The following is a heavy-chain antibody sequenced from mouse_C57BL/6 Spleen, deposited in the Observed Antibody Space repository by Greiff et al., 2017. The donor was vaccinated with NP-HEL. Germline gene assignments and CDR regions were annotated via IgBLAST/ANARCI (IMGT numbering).Heavy chain of an antibody. V-gene: IGHV1-69*01. J-gene: IGHJ2*01. CDR3: ARKDYYFDY. Sequence: VQLQQPGAELVMPGASVKLSCKASGYTFTSYWMHWVKRRPGQGLEWIGEIDPSDSYTNYNQKFKGKSTLTVDKSSSTAYMQLSSLTSEDSAVYYCARKDYYFDYWGQGTTLTVSS. CDR1: GYTFTSYW. CDR2: IDPSDSYT.